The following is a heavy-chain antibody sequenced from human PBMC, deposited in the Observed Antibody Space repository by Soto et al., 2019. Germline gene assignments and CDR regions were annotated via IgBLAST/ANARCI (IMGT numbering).Heavy chain of an antibody. CDR3: TTDLSLLLLFGELLDADY. J-gene: IGHJ4*02. V-gene: IGHV3-15*01. Sequence: EVQLVESGGGLVKPGGSLRLSCAAYGFTFSNAWMSWVRQAPGKGLEWVGRIKSKTDGGTTDYAAHVKGRCTISRNDSKNTLYLQMNSLKTEDTAVYYCTTDLSLLLLFGELLDADYWGQGTLVTVSS. CDR1: GFTFSNAW. CDR2: IKSKTDGGTT. D-gene: IGHD3-10*01.